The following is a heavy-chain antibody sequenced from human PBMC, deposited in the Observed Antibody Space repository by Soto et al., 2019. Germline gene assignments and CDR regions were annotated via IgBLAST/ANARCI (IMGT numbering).Heavy chain of an antibody. D-gene: IGHD2-8*01. CDR1: GFTFSNFA. J-gene: IGHJ4*02. Sequence: GGSLRLSCAASGFTFSNFAMTWVRQAPGEGLEWVSYISSSSSYTNYADSVKGRFTISRDNAKNSLYLQMNSLRAEDTAVYYCARTPDCTNGVCSAGFDYWGQGTLVTVSS. CDR2: ISSSSSYT. CDR3: ARTPDCTNGVCSAGFDY. V-gene: IGHV3-11*06.